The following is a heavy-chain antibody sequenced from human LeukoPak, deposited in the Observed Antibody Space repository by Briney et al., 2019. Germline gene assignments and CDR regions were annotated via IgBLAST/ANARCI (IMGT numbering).Heavy chain of an antibody. CDR1: GYTLTELS. D-gene: IGHD6-19*01. CDR2: FDPEDGET. Sequence: GASVKVSCKVSGYTLTELSMHWVRQAPGKGLEWMGGFDPEDGETIHAQKFQGRVTMTEDTSTDTAYMELSSLRSEDTAVYYCATVFGWVPRYGHWGQGTLVTVSS. J-gene: IGHJ5*02. CDR3: ATVFGWVPRYGH. V-gene: IGHV1-24*01.